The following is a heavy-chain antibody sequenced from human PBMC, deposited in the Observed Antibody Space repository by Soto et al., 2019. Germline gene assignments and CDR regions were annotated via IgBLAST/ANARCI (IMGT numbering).Heavy chain of an antibody. CDR3: ARGPATAPDAY. V-gene: IGHV1-46*01. CDR1: GYTLISYY. D-gene: IGHD2-2*01. J-gene: IGHJ4*02. Sequence: ASVKVSCKASGYTLISYYIHWVRQAPGQGLEWMGIINPSGGTTTYAQKFQGRVTMTRDTSTSTVYMELSSLRSEDTAVYYCARGPATAPDAYWGLGTLVTVSS. CDR2: INPSGGTT.